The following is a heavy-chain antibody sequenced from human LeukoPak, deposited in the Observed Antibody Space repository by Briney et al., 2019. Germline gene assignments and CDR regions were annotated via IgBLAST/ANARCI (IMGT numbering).Heavy chain of an antibody. V-gene: IGHV3-30*18. D-gene: IGHD3-3*01. CDR2: ISYDGTNK. Sequence: PGGSQRLSCAASGFTFSGYAMHWVRQAPGKGLEWVAVISYDGTNKYYADSLKGRFTISRDNSKNTLYLQMNSLRAEDTAVYYCAKDYDSLDYWGQGTLVTVSS. CDR1: GFTFSGYA. J-gene: IGHJ4*02. CDR3: AKDYDSLDY.